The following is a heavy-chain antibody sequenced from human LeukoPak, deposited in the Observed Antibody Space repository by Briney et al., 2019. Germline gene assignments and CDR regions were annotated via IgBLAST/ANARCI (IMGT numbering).Heavy chain of an antibody. V-gene: IGHV4-39*01. J-gene: IGHJ5*02. CDR2: IYFAGTT. CDR1: GGSIYTYPYH. Sequence: SLICTVSGGSIYTYPYHWAWIRQSPGKGLEWIGNIYFAGTTYYKPCLQSRVNIYLDRCKNHVYMKMNSETDRDTSIYFCARLPTGYPNWFDPWGQGTLVTVSS. D-gene: IGHD2-8*02. CDR3: ARLPTGYPNWFDP.